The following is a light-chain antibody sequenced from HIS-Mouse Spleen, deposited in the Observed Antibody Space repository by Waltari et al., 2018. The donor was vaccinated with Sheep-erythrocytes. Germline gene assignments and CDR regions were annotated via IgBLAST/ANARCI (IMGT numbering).Light chain of an antibody. CDR2: QDS. J-gene: IGLJ2*01. CDR1: KLGDQY. V-gene: IGLV3-1*01. CDR3: QAWDSSTAV. Sequence: SYELTQPPSVSVSPGQTASITCSGYKLGDQYAYGYQQKPGQSPVLVIYQDSKRPSGIPERFSGSNSGNTATLTISGTQAMDEADYYCQAWDSSTAVFGGGTKLTVL.